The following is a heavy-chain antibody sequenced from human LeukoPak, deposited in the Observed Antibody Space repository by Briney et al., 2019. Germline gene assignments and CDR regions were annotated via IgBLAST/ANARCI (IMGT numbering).Heavy chain of an antibody. J-gene: IGHJ6*03. CDR2: IIPIFGTA. CDR1: GGTFSSYA. V-gene: IGHV1-69*05. CDR3: ARDSGSYYAGAYYYMDV. D-gene: IGHD1-26*01. Sequence: SVKVSCKASGGTFSSYAISWVRQAPGQGLEWMGGIIPIFGTANYAQKFQGRVTITTDESTSTAYMELSSLRSEDTAVYYCARDSGSYYAGAYYYMDVWGKGTTVTVSS.